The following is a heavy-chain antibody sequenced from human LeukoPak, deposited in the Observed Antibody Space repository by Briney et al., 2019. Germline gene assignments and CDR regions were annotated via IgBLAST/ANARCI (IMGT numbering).Heavy chain of an antibody. CDR1: GYTFTSYY. D-gene: IGHD6-19*01. CDR3: ASEGGVAVALAEYFQH. J-gene: IGHJ1*01. Sequence: GASVKVSCKASGYTFTSYYMHWVRQAPGQGLEWMGIINPSGGSTSYAQKFQSRVTMTRDTSTSTVYMELSSLRSEDTAVYYCASEGGVAVALAEYFQHWGQGTLVTVSS. CDR2: INPSGGST. V-gene: IGHV1-46*01.